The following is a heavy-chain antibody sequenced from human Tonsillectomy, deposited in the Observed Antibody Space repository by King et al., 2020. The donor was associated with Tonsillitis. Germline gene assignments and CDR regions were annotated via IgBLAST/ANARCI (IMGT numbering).Heavy chain of an antibody. CDR3: AREESRTIFGSHTSAFDY. V-gene: IGHV3-11*01. Sequence: VQLVESGGGLGKPGGSLRLSCAASGFTFSDYYMSWSRQAPGKGLEWVSYISGSGSTIYYAESVKGRFTISRDNAKNSLYLQRNSLRAEDTAVYYCAREESRTIFGSHTSAFDYWGQGTLVTVSS. CDR2: ISGSGSTI. D-gene: IGHD3-3*01. CDR1: GFTFSDYY. J-gene: IGHJ4*02.